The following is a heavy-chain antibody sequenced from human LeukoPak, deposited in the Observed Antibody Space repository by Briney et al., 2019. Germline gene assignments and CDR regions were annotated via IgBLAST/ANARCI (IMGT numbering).Heavy chain of an antibody. V-gene: IGHV4-4*07. CDR1: GGSISSYY. J-gene: IGHJ2*01. Sequence: PSETLSLTCTVSGGSISSYYWSWIRQPAGKGLEWIGRMYITGNTNYNPSLKSRVTMSPDTSKNHFSLKLSSVTAADTAVYYCARDSTASSPWYFDLWGRGTLVTVSS. CDR3: ARDSTASSPWYFDL. CDR2: MYITGNT. D-gene: IGHD2-21*02.